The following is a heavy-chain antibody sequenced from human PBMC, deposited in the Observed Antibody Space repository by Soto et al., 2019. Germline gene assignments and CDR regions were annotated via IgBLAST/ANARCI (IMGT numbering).Heavy chain of an antibody. Sequence: GASVKVSCKASGYTFTGYYMHWVRQAPGQGLEWMGWINPNSGGTNYAQKFQGWVTMTRDTSISTAYMELSRLRSDDTAVYYCARGRGYCSGGSCYSPGMDVWGQGTTVTV. CDR2: INPNSGGT. CDR1: GYTFTGYY. J-gene: IGHJ6*02. CDR3: ARGRGYCSGGSCYSPGMDV. V-gene: IGHV1-2*04. D-gene: IGHD2-15*01.